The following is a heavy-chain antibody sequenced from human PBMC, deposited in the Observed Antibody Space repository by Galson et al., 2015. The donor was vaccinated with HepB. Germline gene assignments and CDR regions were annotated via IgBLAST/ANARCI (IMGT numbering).Heavy chain of an antibody. J-gene: IGHJ4*02. CDR1: GGTFSSYA. CDR3: ASVWLVAHHFDY. V-gene: IGHV1-69*13. D-gene: IGHD5-12*01. Sequence: SVKVSCKASGGTFSSYAISWVRQAPGQGLEWMGGIIPIFGTANYAQKFQGRVTITADESTSTAYMELSSLRSADTAVYYCASVWLVAHHFDYWGQGTLVTVSS. CDR2: IIPIFGTA.